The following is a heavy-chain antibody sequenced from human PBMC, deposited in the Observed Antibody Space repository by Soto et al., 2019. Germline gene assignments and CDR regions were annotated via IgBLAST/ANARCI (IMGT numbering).Heavy chain of an antibody. Sequence: PGESLKISCKGSGYSFTSYWISWVRQMPGKGLEWMGRIDPSDSYTNYSPSFQGHVTISADKSISTAYLQWSSLKASDTAMYYCARRGGCSSTSCYFQLYGMDVWGQGTTVTVSS. J-gene: IGHJ6*02. CDR1: GYSFTSYW. V-gene: IGHV5-10-1*01. D-gene: IGHD2-2*01. CDR3: ARRGGCSSTSCYFQLYGMDV. CDR2: IDPSDSYT.